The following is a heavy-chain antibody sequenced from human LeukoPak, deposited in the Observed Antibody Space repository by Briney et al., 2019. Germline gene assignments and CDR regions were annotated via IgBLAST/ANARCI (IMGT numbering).Heavy chain of an antibody. CDR2: ISYDGSHE. V-gene: IGHV3-30*18. Sequence: PGGSLRLSCAASGFTFSAYGMHWVRQAPGKGLDWVALISYDGSHEFYADSVKGRFTISRDNSKNTLYLQMNSLRAEDTAVYYCAKDAGSGWYAPGYWGQGTLVTVSS. D-gene: IGHD6-19*01. J-gene: IGHJ4*02. CDR3: AKDAGSGWYAPGY. CDR1: GFTFSAYG.